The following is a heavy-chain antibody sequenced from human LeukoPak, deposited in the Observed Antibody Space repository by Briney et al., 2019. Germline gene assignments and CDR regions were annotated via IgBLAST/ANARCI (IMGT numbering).Heavy chain of an antibody. D-gene: IGHD3-9*01. J-gene: IGHJ3*02. Sequence: AVGSLRLSCAASGFTFSSYSMNWVRQAPGKGLEWVSSISSSSYIYYADSVKGRFTISRDNAKNSLYLQMNSLRAEDTAVYYCASDILTGFDAFDIWGQGTMVTVSS. CDR2: ISSSSYI. CDR3: ASDILTGFDAFDI. V-gene: IGHV3-21*01. CDR1: GFTFSSYS.